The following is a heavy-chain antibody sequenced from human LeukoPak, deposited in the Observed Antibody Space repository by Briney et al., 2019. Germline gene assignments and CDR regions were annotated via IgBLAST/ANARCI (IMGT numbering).Heavy chain of an antibody. CDR2: INTDGSRI. CDR3: ARVLSGSWDWFDP. Sequence: GGSLRLSCAASGFTSSNYWMHWVRQAPGKGLVWVSRINTDGSRITYADSVKGRFTISRDNAMNTMYLQMNSLRAEDTAVYYCARVLSGSWDWFDPWGQGTLVTVSS. J-gene: IGHJ5*02. CDR1: GFTSSNYW. D-gene: IGHD3-22*01. V-gene: IGHV3-74*01.